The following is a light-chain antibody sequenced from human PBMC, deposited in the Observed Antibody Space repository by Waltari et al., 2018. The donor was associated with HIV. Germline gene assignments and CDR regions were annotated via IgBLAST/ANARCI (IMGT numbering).Light chain of an antibody. CDR1: SSNIGSNI. Sequence: QSLLTQPPSASGTPGQRVTISCSGSSSNIGSNIVNWYQQFPGTAPKFLISSHNQRPSGVPDRFSGSLLGGKAALTLSGAQPEDEAEYYCLLSYSGARPGVFGGGTKLTVL. J-gene: IGLJ3*02. CDR3: LLSYSGARPGV. CDR2: SHN. V-gene: IGLV1-44*01.